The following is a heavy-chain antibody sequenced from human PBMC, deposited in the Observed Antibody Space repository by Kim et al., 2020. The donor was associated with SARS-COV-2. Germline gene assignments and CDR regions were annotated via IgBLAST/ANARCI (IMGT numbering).Heavy chain of an antibody. CDR1: GFTFSSYG. D-gene: IGHD4-17*01. CDR2: IWYDGSNK. J-gene: IGHJ6*02. CDR3: ARELGNGDYEGIDGLGYYYDGMDV. V-gene: IGHV3-33*01. Sequence: GGSLRLSCAASGFTFSSYGMHWVRQAPGKGLEWVAVIWYDGSNKYYADSVKGRFTISRDNSKNTLYLQMNSLRAEDTAVYYCARELGNGDYEGIDGLGYYYDGMDVWGQVTTVTVSS.